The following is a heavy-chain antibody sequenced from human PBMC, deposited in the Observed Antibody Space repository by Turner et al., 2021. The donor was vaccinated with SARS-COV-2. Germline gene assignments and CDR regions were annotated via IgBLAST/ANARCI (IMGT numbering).Heavy chain of an antibody. D-gene: IGHD4-17*01. V-gene: IGHV3-33*01. Sequence: QVPLVESVGGVVQPGRSLRPSGAASGITFSSHGMHWVRQAPGKGLEWVAVIWNDGSQKYYADSVKGRFTISRDNSKNMLYLQMNSLRAEDTAVYYCARDYGDYYFDYWGQGTLVTVSS. CDR2: IWNDGSQK. CDR1: GITFSSHG. CDR3: ARDYGDYYFDY. J-gene: IGHJ4*02.